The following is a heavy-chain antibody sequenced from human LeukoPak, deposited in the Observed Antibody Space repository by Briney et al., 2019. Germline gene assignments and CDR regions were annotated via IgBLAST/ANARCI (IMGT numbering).Heavy chain of an antibody. CDR1: GGTFRSYA. J-gene: IGHJ4*02. CDR2: IIPIFGTT. CDR3: ARDVPMSGGASDY. Sequence: GASVKVSCKASGGTFRSYAISWVRQAPGQGLEWMGGIIPIFGTTNYAQKFQGRVTITADESTSTAYMELSSLRSEDTAVYYCARDVPMSGGASDYWGQGTLVTVSS. V-gene: IGHV1-69*13. D-gene: IGHD1-26*01.